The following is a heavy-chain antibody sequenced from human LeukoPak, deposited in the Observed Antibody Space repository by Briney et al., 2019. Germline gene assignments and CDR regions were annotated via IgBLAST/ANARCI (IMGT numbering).Heavy chain of an antibody. CDR1: GFTFSSYA. V-gene: IGHV3-30-3*01. CDR3: ARIPTGTKRFDY. CDR2: ISYDGSNK. Sequence: GGSLRLSCAASGFTFSSYAMYWVRQAPGKGLEWVAVISYDGSNKYYAASVKGRFTISRDNSKNTLYLQMNSLRAEDTAVYYCARIPTGTKRFDYWGQGTLVTVSS. J-gene: IGHJ4*02. D-gene: IGHD4-17*01.